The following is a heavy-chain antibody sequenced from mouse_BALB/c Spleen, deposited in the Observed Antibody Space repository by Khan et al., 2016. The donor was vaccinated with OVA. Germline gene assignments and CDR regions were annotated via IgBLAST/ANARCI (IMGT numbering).Heavy chain of an antibody. CDR3: ASFGYWYFDV. CDR1: GYTFTNYG. V-gene: IGHV9-3-1*01. J-gene: IGHJ1*01. CDR2: INTYTGEP. Sequence: QIQLVQSGPELKKPGETVKISCKASGYTFTNYGMNWVKQAPGKGLKWMGWINTYTGEPTYVDDFKGRFAFSLETSASTAYLQINNLKNEDSATDYCASFGYWYFDVWGAGTTVTVSS.